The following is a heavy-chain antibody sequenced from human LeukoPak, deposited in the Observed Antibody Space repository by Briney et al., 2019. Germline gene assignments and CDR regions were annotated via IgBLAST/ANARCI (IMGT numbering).Heavy chain of an antibody. V-gene: IGHV1-18*01. CDR2: ISAYNGNT. J-gene: IGHJ4*02. D-gene: IGHD2-2*01. Sequence: ASVKVSCKASGYTFTSYGISWVRQAPGQGLEWMGWISAYNGNTNYAQKLQGRVTMTTDTSTSTAYVELRSLRSDDTAVYYCARGYCSSTSCPTFDYWGQGTLVTVSS. CDR3: ARGYCSSTSCPTFDY. CDR1: GYTFTSYG.